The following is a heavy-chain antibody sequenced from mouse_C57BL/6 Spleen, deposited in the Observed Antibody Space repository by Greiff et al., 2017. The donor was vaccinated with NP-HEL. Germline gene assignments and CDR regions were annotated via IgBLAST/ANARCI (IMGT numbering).Heavy chain of an antibody. CDR1: GFTFSNYW. CDR3: TGKSNPFAY. J-gene: IGHJ3*01. CDR2: IRLKSDNYAT. D-gene: IGHD2-5*01. Sequence: EVHLVESGGGLVQPGGSMKLSCVASGFTFSNYWMNWVRQSPEKGLEWVAQIRLKSDNYATHYAESVKGRFTISRDDSKSSVYLQMNNLRAEDTGIYYCTGKSNPFAYWGQGTLVTVSA. V-gene: IGHV6-3*01.